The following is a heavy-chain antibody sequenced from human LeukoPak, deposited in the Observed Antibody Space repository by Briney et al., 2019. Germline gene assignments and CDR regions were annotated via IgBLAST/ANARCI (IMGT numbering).Heavy chain of an antibody. CDR1: GGTLSSYW. CDR2: GKSDGSDT. D-gene: IGHD6-19*01. J-gene: IGHJ4*02. Sequence: EAGGSLRLSCAASGGTLSSYWMHWVRQVPAKGLVWVWRGKSDGSDTRYAASVKGRFTISRDNAKKTLYRQMNSLRAEDTPVYYCARGHTSGLHFAYWGQGTLVTVSS. CDR3: ARGHTSGLHFAY. V-gene: IGHV3-74*01.